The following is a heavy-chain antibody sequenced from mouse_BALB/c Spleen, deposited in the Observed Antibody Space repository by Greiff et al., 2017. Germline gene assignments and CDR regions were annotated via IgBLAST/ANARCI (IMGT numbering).Heavy chain of an antibody. J-gene: IGHJ1*01. V-gene: IGHV2-6-2*01. CDR1: GFSLTSYG. CDR2: IWSDGST. D-gene: IGHD1-1*01. Sequence: QVQLKESGPDLVAPSQSLSITCTVSGFSLTSYGVHWVRQPPGKGLEWLVVIWSDGSTTYNSALKSRLSISKDNSKSQVFLKMNSLQANDTAIYYCARVYYGSSYWYFDVWGAGTTVTVSS. CDR3: ARVYYGSSYWYFDV.